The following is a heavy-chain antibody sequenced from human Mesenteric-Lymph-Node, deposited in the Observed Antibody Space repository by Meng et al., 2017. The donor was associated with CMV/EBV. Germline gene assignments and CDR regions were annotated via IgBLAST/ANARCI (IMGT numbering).Heavy chain of an antibody. V-gene: IGHV3-48*04. Sequence: GESLKISCATSGFSFSDYSMNWVRQAPGKGLEWISYISTSSSTIYYADSVKGRFTISRDNAMNSLYLQMNSLRAEDTAVYYCARIEDYTNRHYGMDVWGQGTTVTVSS. CDR2: ISTSSSTI. CDR1: GFSFSDYS. D-gene: IGHD4-11*01. J-gene: IGHJ6*02. CDR3: ARIEDYTNRHYGMDV.